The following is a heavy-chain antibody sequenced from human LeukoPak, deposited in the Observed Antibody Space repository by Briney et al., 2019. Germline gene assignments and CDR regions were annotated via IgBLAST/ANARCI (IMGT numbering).Heavy chain of an antibody. J-gene: IGHJ5*02. D-gene: IGHD4-23*01. CDR3: ARDFGGNSGWFDP. V-gene: IGHV1-8*01. Sequence: ASVKVSCKASGYTFTSFDINWVRQATGQGLEWMGWMNPNSGITGYAQNFQGRLTLTRDTSINTAYMELSSLRSEGTAVYYCARDFGGNSGWFDPWGQGTLVTVSS. CDR1: GYTFTSFD. CDR2: MNPNSGIT.